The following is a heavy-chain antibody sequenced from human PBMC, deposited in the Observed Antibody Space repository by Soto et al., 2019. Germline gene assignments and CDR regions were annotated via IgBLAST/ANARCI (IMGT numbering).Heavy chain of an antibody. J-gene: IGHJ4*02. CDR2: IDGSGSNT. CDR3: AKGTRAYYGSSNYYYFHY. Sequence: EVQLLESGGGLVQPGGSLRLSCAASGFTFSNYAMSWVRQAPGKGLEWVSAIDGSGSNTYHADSVKGRLTISRDNSKNTLLLQMNSLRAEDTAVYYCAKGTRAYYGSSNYYYFHYWGQGTLVTVSS. V-gene: IGHV3-23*05. CDR1: GFTFSNYA. D-gene: IGHD3-22*01.